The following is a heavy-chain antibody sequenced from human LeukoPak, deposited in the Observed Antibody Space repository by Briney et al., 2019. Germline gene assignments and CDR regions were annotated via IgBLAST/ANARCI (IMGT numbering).Heavy chain of an antibody. CDR2: IRSKAYGGTT. J-gene: IGHJ4*02. V-gene: IGHV3-49*03. Sequence: GGSLRLSCTVSGFSFDDFAVSWLRQAPGKGLEWVGFIRSKAYGGTTEYAASVKGRFTISRDDSKSIAYLQMNSLKTEDTAMYYCSRGGGSGRYYFDYWGQGTLVSVSS. CDR3: SRGGGSGRYYFDY. D-gene: IGHD6-19*01. CDR1: GFSFDDFA.